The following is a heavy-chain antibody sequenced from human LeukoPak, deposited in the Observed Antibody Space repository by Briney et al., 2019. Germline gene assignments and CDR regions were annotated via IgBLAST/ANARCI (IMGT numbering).Heavy chain of an antibody. Sequence: WESLKISCKGSGYSFTNYWITWVRQMPGKGLEWMGRIDPSDSYTNYSPSFQGHVTISADKSISTAYLQWSSLKASDTAMYYCARLLPGIAAAGTDYWGQGTLVTVSS. D-gene: IGHD6-13*01. CDR2: IDPSDSYT. CDR3: ARLLPGIAAAGTDY. J-gene: IGHJ4*02. CDR1: GYSFTNYW. V-gene: IGHV5-10-1*01.